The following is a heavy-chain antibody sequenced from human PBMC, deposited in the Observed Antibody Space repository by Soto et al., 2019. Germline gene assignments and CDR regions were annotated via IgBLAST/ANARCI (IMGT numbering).Heavy chain of an antibody. CDR2: ISNSGFTT. CDR3: GKDTSMTNLYYFDY. V-gene: IGHV3-23*01. Sequence: GGSLRLSCAASGFTFSSYAMSWVRQAPGKGLEWVSLISNSGFTTYYADSVKGRFTISRDNAKNALYLQMNSLTAEDTAVYYCGKDTSMTNLYYFDYRGQGTLVTVSS. D-gene: IGHD3-22*01. CDR1: GFTFSSYA. J-gene: IGHJ4*02.